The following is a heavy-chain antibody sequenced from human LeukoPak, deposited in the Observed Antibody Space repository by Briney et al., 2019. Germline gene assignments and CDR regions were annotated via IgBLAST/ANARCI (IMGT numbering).Heavy chain of an antibody. CDR3: ARGQTTRENYYFDY. CDR1: GFTFSSYG. Sequence: GGSLRLSCAASGFTFSSYGMHWVRQAPGKGLEWVAVISYDGSNKYYADSVKGRFTISRDNSKNTLYLQMNSLRSEDTAVYYCARGQTTRENYYFDYWGQGTLVTVSS. CDR2: ISYDGSNK. J-gene: IGHJ4*02. V-gene: IGHV3-30*03. D-gene: IGHD4-11*01.